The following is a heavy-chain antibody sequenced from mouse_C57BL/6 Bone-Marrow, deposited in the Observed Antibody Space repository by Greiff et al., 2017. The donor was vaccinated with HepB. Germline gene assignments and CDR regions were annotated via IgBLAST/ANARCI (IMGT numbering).Heavy chain of an antibody. CDR1: GFTFSSYT. CDR2: ISGGGGNT. Sequence: DVHLVESGGGLVKPGGSLKLSCAASGFTFSSYTMSWVRQTPEKRLEWVATISGGGGNTYYPDSVKGRFTISRDNAKNTLYLQMSSLRSEDTALYYCARPYDYDEGFAYWGQGTLVTVSA. V-gene: IGHV5-9*01. J-gene: IGHJ3*01. CDR3: ARPYDYDEGFAY. D-gene: IGHD2-4*01.